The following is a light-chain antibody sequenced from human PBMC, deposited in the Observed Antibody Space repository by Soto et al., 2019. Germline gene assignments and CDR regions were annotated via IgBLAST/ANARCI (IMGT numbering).Light chain of an antibody. V-gene: IGLV2-14*01. CDR1: SSDVGNYNY. J-gene: IGLJ1*01. CDR3: SSFTSSRAYV. Sequence: QSVLTQPASVSGSPGQSITISCTGTSSDVGNYNYVSWYQQQSGKAPRLIIYEVSNRPSGVSNRFSGSKSGNTASLTISGLQAEDEADYYCSSFTSSRAYVFGIGTKVTVL. CDR2: EVS.